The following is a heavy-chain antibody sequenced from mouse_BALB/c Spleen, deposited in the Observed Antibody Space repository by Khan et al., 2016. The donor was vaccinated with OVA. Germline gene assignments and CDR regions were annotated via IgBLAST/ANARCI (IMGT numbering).Heavy chain of an antibody. J-gene: IGHJ3*01. D-gene: IGHD2-14*01. CDR2: IYPGDGDT. Sequence: QVQLKQSGAELVRPGSSVKISCKASGYAFSNYWMNWVKQRPGQGLEWIGQIYPGDGDTSFNGKFRGKATLTVDKSSSTAYMQLSSLTSEDSAVYFCARSGYDYFAYWGQGTLVTVSA. V-gene: IGHV1-80*01. CDR3: ARSGYDYFAY. CDR1: GYAFSNYW.